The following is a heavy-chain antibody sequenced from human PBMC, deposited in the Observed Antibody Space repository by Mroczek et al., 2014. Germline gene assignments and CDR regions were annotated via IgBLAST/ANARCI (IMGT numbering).Heavy chain of an antibody. CDR2: IYTSGST. Sequence: QVQLQQSGPGLVKPSQTLSLTCTVSGGSISSGSYYWSWIRQPAGKGLEWIGRIYTSGSTNYNPSLKSRVTISVDTSKNQFSLKLSSVTAADTAVYYCARDRVGDRRVQYSGSYYFDYWGQGTLVTVSS. CDR3: ARDRVGDRRVQYSGSYYFDY. D-gene: IGHD1-26*01. V-gene: IGHV4-61*02. CDR1: GGSISSGSYY. J-gene: IGHJ4*02.